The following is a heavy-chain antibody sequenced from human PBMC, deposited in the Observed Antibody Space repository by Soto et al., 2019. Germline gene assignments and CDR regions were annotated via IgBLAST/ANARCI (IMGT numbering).Heavy chain of an antibody. D-gene: IGHD6-19*01. CDR2: ISAYNGNT. Sequence: ASVKVSCKASGYTFTSYGISWVLQAPGQGLEWMGWISAYNGNTNYAQKLQGRVTMTTDTSTSTAYMELRSLRSDDTAVYYCARDYSSGPNYFYFWGQVTLVILSS. J-gene: IGHJ4*02. CDR3: ARDYSSGPNYFYF. CDR1: GYTFTSYG. V-gene: IGHV1-18*01.